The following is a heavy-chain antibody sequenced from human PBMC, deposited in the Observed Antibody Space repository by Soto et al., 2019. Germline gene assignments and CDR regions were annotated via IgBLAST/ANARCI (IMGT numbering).Heavy chain of an antibody. CDR1: GFTFSNYG. CDR2: ISYDGDNK. J-gene: IGHJ4*02. V-gene: IGHV3-30*18. D-gene: IGHD6-13*01. Sequence: QVQLVESGGGVVQPGRSLRLSCAASGFTFSNYGMHWVRQAPGKGLEWVAVISYDGDNKYYADSVKGRFTISRDNSKNXXYLQMNSLRAEDTAVYYCAKDRGIAAAGHRYYFDYWGQGTLVTVSS. CDR3: AKDRGIAAAGHRYYFDY.